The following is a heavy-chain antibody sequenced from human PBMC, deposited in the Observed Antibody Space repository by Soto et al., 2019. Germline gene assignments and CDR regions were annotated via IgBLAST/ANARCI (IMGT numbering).Heavy chain of an antibody. D-gene: IGHD6-19*01. J-gene: IGHJ5*02. V-gene: IGHV3-11*01. Sequence: QVQLVESGGALVKPGGSLRLSCVASGFTFSDYYMTWIRQASGKGLECLSYISSRGSTIYYADSVKGRFTISRDNAKNTLYLQMNSLRAEDTAVYYCARDPVEVAGGDRWGQGTLVTVSS. CDR2: ISSRGSTI. CDR1: GFTFSDYY. CDR3: ARDPVEVAGGDR.